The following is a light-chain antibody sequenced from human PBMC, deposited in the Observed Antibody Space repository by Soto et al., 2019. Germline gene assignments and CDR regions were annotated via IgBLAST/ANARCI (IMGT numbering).Light chain of an antibody. CDR2: AAS. Sequence: DSQMTQSPSSLSASVGDRVTINCRASQGINNYVSWFQQKPGRAPKSLSYAASSVQSGDPSKFSGCGSGTDFTLTISSLHPEDSATYYCQQYNSYPPTFGGGTRVEI. CDR3: QQYNSYPPT. V-gene: IGKV1-16*02. CDR1: QGINNY. J-gene: IGKJ4*01.